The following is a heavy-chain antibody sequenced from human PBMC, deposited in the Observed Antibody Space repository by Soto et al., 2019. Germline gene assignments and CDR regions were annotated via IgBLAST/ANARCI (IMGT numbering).Heavy chain of an antibody. CDR3: ARRKGALRILYYYGMDV. D-gene: IGHD4-17*01. CDR2: IYYNGNT. J-gene: IGHJ6*02. V-gene: IGHV4-61*01. CDR1: GGSVSSSSYY. Sequence: SETLSLTCTVSGGSVSSSSYYWSWIRQPPGKGLEWIGYIYYNGNTNYNPSLKSRVTISVDTSKNQFSLKLTSVTAADTAVYYCARRKGALRILYYYGMDVWGQGTTVTVS.